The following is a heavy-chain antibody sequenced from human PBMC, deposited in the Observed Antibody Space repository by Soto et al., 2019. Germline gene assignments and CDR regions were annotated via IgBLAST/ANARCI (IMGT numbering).Heavy chain of an antibody. D-gene: IGHD2-2*01. CDR3: ARGKTEHRAMFDF. J-gene: IGHJ4*02. Sequence: SETLSLTCTVSGGSISSGGYYWSWIRQHPGKGLEWIGYIYYSGSSNYNPSLKSRVTISLDTSKNQFSLKLRSVTAADTAVYYCARGKTEHRAMFDFWGQGTLVTVSS. CDR2: IYYSGSS. V-gene: IGHV4-61*08. CDR1: GGSISSGGYY.